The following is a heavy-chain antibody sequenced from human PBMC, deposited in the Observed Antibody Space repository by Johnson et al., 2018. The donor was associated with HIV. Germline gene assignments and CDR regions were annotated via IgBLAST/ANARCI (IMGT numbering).Heavy chain of an antibody. CDR3: AREAVTLRGWVHVFDI. Sequence: VQLVESGGGVVQPGGSLRLSCAASGFTVSSNYMSWVRQAPGKGLEWVAVIYSGGSTYYDDSVKGRFTISRDNSKNTLYLQMKRLRAEDTAVYYCAREAVTLRGWVHVFDIWGQGTMVTVSS. CDR1: GFTVSSNY. V-gene: IGHV3-66*01. CDR2: IYSGGST. D-gene: IGHD1-26*01. J-gene: IGHJ3*02.